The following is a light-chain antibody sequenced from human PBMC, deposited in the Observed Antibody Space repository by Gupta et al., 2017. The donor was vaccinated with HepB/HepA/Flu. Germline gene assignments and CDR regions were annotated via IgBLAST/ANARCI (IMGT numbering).Light chain of an antibody. Sequence: QSPLTQPASVSGSPVQSITIACPGPSSDVGGYNYVSGYQQHPGKAPKLMIYDLSNRPSGVSNRFSGSKSGNTASLTISGLQAEDEADYYCSSYTSSSTLVVFGGGTKLTVL. CDR1: SSDVGGYNY. CDR2: DLS. J-gene: IGLJ2*01. CDR3: SSYTSSSTLVV. V-gene: IGLV2-14*03.